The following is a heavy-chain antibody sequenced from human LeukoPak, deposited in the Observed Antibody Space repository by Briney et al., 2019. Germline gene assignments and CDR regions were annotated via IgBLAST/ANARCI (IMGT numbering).Heavy chain of an antibody. CDR2: INPSGGST. CDR3: ARDWGYCSSTSCYRFTQGFDY. J-gene: IGHJ4*02. V-gene: IGHV1-46*01. CDR1: GYTFTGYY. D-gene: IGHD2-2*01. Sequence: ASVKVSCKASGYTFTGYYMHWVRQAPGQGLEWMGIINPSGGSTSYAQKFQGRVTMTRDTSTSTVYMELSSLRSEDTAVYYCARDWGYCSSTSCYRFTQGFDYWGQGTLVTVSS.